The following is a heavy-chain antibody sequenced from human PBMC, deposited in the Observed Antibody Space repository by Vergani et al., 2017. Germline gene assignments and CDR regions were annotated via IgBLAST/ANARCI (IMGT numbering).Heavy chain of an antibody. Sequence: EVQLLESGGGLVQPGGSLRLSCAASGFSFSNYAMNWVRQAPGKGLEWVSAISGSGGSTLYADSVKGRFTISRDNSKNTLYLQIDSLRAEDTAVYFCAKDDSQAVVKLFDYWGQGTLVTVSS. CDR2: ISGSGGST. CDR1: GFSFSNYA. V-gene: IGHV3-23*01. J-gene: IGHJ4*02. CDR3: AKDDSQAVVKLFDY. D-gene: IGHD4-23*01.